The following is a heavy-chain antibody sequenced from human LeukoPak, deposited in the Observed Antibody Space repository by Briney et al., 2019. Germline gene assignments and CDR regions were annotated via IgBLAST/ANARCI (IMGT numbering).Heavy chain of an antibody. CDR1: GFPFSNYD. V-gene: IGHV3-13*01. Sequence: PGGSLRLSCGASGFPFSNYDIHWVRQAPGKGLDWVSAIDTVGNTYYSGSVKGRFTISREDAQSSLFLQMNSLRDGDTALYYCIRIRTREHQYGMDVWGQGTTVTVSS. CDR3: IRIRTREHQYGMDV. CDR2: IDTVGNT. D-gene: IGHD1-26*01. J-gene: IGHJ6*02.